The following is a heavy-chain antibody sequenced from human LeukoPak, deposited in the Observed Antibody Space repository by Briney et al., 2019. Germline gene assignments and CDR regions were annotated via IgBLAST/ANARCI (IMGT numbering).Heavy chain of an antibody. CDR1: GFTFSTSW. V-gene: IGHV3-74*01. CDR3: TGIRPDY. CDR2: IKSDVRST. Sequence: PGGSLRLSCAASGFTFSTSWMHWVRQAPGKGLVWVARIKSDVRSTDYADSVKGRFTISRDDANNILYLQMNSLRAEDTAVYFCTGIRPDYWGQGTVVTVSS. D-gene: IGHD7-27*01. J-gene: IGHJ4*02.